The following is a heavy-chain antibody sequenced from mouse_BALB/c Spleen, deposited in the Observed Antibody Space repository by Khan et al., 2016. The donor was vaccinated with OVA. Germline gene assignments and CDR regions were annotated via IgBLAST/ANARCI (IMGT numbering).Heavy chain of an antibody. J-gene: IGHJ3*01. CDR2: INPSNGRT. CDR1: GYTFTTYW. Sequence: QVQLQQPGAELVRPGASVRLSCKTSGYTFTTYWMHWVKQRPGQGLEWIGEINPSNGRTNYNEKFKSKATLTVDKSSSTAYIHLSSLTSEDSAVYYCAGLYYSWFADWGQGTLVSVSA. CDR3: AGLYYSWFAD. D-gene: IGHD2-1*01. V-gene: IGHV1S81*02.